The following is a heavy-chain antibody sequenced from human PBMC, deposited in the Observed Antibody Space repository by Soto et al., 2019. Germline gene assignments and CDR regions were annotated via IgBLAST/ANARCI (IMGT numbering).Heavy chain of an antibody. J-gene: IGHJ3*01. V-gene: IGHV3-23*01. CDR1: GFTFSTYA. CDR3: AKANSHNTYYAFDF. D-gene: IGHD3-10*01. CDR2: ISESGVYT. Sequence: PGGSLRLSCTASGFTFSTYAMSWVRQAPGEGLEWVSSISESGVYTDYADSVKGRFTISRDNSKNTLYVQMTSLRAEDTAVYYCAKANSHNTYYAFDFWGQGTLVTVSS.